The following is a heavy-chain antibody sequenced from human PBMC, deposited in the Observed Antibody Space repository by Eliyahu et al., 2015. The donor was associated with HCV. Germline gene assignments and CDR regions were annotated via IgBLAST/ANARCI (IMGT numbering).Heavy chain of an antibody. CDR1: GFPLSPFH. CDR3: ARDRGESSGWS. CDR2: ISSGGDVI. Sequence: EVQLVESGGGSVQPGGSLRLSCTAPGFPLSPFHMNWVRQAPGKGLEWLSYISSGGDVIYYADSVKGRFTVSRDTANNSLHLQMNFLKDEDTAVYYCARDRGESSGWSWGQGTMVSVSS. J-gene: IGHJ5*02. V-gene: IGHV3-48*02. D-gene: IGHD6-19*01.